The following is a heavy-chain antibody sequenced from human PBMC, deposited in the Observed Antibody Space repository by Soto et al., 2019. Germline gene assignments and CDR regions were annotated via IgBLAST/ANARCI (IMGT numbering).Heavy chain of an antibody. CDR1: GFTFSSYG. D-gene: IGHD1-26*01. Sequence: QVQLVESGGGVVQPGRSLRLSCAASGFTFSSYGMHWVRQAPGKGLEWVAVISYDGSNKYYADSVKGRFTISRDNSKNTLYLQMNSLRAEDTAVYYCAKDEGGRWEPTSGFDYWGQGTLVTVSS. CDR3: AKDEGGRWEPTSGFDY. CDR2: ISYDGSNK. J-gene: IGHJ4*02. V-gene: IGHV3-30*18.